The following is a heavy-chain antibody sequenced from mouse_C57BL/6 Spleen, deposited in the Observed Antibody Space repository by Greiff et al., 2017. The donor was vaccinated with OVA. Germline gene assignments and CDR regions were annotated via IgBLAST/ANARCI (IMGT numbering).Heavy chain of an antibody. CDR1: GYTFTSYW. J-gene: IGHJ2*01. CDR2: IYPGSGST. CDR3: ARDKLGGRYFDY. D-gene: IGHD4-1*01. V-gene: IGHV1-55*01. Sequence: QVQLQQPGAELVKPGASVKMSCKASGYTFTSYWITWVKQRPGQGLEWIGDIYPGSGSTNYNEKFKSKATLTVDTSSSTAYMQLSSLTSEDSAVYYCARDKLGGRYFDYWGQGTTLTVSS.